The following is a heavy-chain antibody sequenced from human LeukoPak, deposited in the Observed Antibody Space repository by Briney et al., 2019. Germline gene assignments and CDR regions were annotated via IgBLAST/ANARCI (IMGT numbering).Heavy chain of an antibody. CDR3: ARGGSMVRGVIYY. D-gene: IGHD3-10*01. CDR2: INPNSGGT. Sequence: ASVKVSCKASGYTFTGYYMHWVRQAPGQGLEWMGWINPNSGGTNYAQKFQGRVTMTRDTSTSTVYMELSSLRSEDTAVYYCARGGSMVRGVIYYWGQGTLVTVSS. J-gene: IGHJ4*02. CDR1: GYTFTGYY. V-gene: IGHV1-2*02.